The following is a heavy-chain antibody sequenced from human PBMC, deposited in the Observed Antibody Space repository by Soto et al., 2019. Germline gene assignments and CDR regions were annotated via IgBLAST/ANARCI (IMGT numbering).Heavy chain of an antibody. CDR2: FSHTGIT. CDR1: GGSISGYF. CDR3: ARKEYYFDY. D-gene: IGHD3-10*01. V-gene: IGHV4-59*01. J-gene: IGHJ4*02. Sequence: PSETLSLTCTVSGGSISGYFWTWIRQPPGKGLEWIGYFSHTGITNYNSSLKSRVTISVDTSKNQFSLRVSSLTAADTAVYYCARKEYYFDYWGQGILVTVSS.